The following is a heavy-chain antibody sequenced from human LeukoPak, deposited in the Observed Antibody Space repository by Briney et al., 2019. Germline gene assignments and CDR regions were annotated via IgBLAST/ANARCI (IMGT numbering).Heavy chain of an antibody. V-gene: IGHV3-53*01. J-gene: IGHJ4*02. Sequence: ETLSLTCTVSGGSISGSSYYWGWIRQPPGKGLEWVSVIYSGGSTYYADSVKGRFTISRDNSKNTLYLQMNSLRAEDTAVYYCARDVIGGSGIIDYWGQGTLVTVSS. CDR3: ARDVIGGSGIIDY. D-gene: IGHD2-21*01. CDR1: GGSISGSSYY. CDR2: IYSGGST.